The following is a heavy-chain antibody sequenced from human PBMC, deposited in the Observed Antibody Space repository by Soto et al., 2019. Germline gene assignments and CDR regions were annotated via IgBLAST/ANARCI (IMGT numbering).Heavy chain of an antibody. Sequence: ASVKVSCKASGYTFTGYYMHWVRQAPGQGHEWMGWINPNSGGTNYAQKFQGWVTMTRDTSISTAYMELSRLRSDDTAVYYCARVSRHNSGWHKYFDYWGQGTLVTVSS. CDR2: INPNSGGT. D-gene: IGHD6-19*01. V-gene: IGHV1-2*04. CDR1: GYTFTGYY. J-gene: IGHJ4*02. CDR3: ARVSRHNSGWHKYFDY.